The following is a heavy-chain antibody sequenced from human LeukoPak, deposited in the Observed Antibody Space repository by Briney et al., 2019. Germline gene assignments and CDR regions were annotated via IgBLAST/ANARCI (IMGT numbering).Heavy chain of an antibody. Sequence: GASVKVSCKASGYTFTGYYMHWVRQAPGQGLEWMGWSSAYNGNTNYAPKFQDRVTLTTDRSTSTAYMDLSSLRSDDTAVYYCARQGYTNNLGGYFGDKDDGFDLWGQGTMVTVSS. CDR2: SSAYNGNT. V-gene: IGHV1-18*04. CDR1: GYTFTGYY. CDR3: ARQGYTNNLGGYFGDKDDGFDL. D-gene: IGHD3-9*01. J-gene: IGHJ3*01.